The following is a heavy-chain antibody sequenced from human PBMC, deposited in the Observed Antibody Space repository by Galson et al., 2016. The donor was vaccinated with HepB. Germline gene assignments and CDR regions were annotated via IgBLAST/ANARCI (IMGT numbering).Heavy chain of an antibody. V-gene: IGHV1-46*01. CDR3: AKVPSMVRGF. D-gene: IGHD3-10*01. J-gene: IGHJ3*01. CDR2: INPSGGST. Sequence: SVKVSCKASGYTFTRYYIHWVRQAPGQGLEWMGVINPSGGSTKDAQKFQGRVTMTRDTSTSTVYMELNSLRAEDTAVYYCAKVPSMVRGFWGQGTMVTVSS. CDR1: GYTFTRYY.